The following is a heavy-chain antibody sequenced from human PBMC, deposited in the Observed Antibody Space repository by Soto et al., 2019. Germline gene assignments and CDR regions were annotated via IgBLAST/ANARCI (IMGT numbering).Heavy chain of an antibody. J-gene: IGHJ6*02. D-gene: IGHD3-22*01. Sequence: QAGGSLRLSCAASGFTFSSYGMHWVRQAPGKXLEWLALISYDGSNKYYTDSVKGRFTISRDNFKNTLYLQVNRLRPEDTAVYYCAKAPGERFYDVSSFCSYYLGMDVWGQGTMVTVCS. CDR2: ISYDGSNK. V-gene: IGHV3-30*18. CDR3: AKAPGERFYDVSSFCSYYLGMDV. CDR1: GFTFSSYG.